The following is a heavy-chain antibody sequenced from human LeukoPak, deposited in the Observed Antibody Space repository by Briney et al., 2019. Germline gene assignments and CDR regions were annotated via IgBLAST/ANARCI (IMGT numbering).Heavy chain of an antibody. CDR2: IYYSGST. D-gene: IGHD2-2*01. V-gene: IGHV4-59*01. Sequence: SGTLSLTCTVSGGSISSYYWSWIRQPPGKGLEWIGYIYYSGSTDYNPSLKSRVTISVDTSKNQFSLRLSSVSAADTAVYYCARTSRTLWFDPWGQGTLVTVSS. J-gene: IGHJ5*02. CDR1: GGSISSYY. CDR3: ARTSRTLWFDP.